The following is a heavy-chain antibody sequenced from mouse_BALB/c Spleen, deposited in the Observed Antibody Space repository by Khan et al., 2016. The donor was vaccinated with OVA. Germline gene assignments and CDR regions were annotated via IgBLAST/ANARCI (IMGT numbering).Heavy chain of an antibody. Sequence: QVQLKQSGPELVKPGASVRISCKASGYTFTTYYIHWVRQRPGQGLEWIGWIYPGNVNTKYNERFKGKATLTADKSSSTAYIHLSSLTSEDSAVYFCARDEYFVGDAMDYWGQGTSVTVSS. CDR2: IYPGNVNT. V-gene: IGHV1S56*01. J-gene: IGHJ4*01. CDR1: GYTFTTYY. D-gene: IGHD2-10*02. CDR3: ARDEYFVGDAMDY.